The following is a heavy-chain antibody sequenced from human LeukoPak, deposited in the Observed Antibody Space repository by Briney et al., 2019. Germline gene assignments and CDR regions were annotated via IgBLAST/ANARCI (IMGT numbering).Heavy chain of an antibody. V-gene: IGHV4-59*01. CDR3: ARGGQYDDFDY. D-gene: IGHD3-16*01. CDR2: IFHTGNT. Sequence: SETLSLTCTVSGASISSFFWSWIRQPPGKGLEWVGYIFHTGNTKFNPSLKSRVTISLDTSKKQFSLKLSSVTAADTAVYYCARGGQYDDFDYWGQGTLVTVSS. CDR1: GASISSFF. J-gene: IGHJ4*02.